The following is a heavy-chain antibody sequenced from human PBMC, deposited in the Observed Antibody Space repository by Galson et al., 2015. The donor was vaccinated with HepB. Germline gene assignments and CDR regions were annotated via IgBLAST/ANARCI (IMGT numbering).Heavy chain of an antibody. CDR3: ARGTHYYDSSGYFETKGIYYFDY. CDR2: INPSGGST. CDR1: GYTFTSYY. D-gene: IGHD3-22*01. J-gene: IGHJ4*02. Sequence: SVKVSCKASGYTFTSYYMHWVRQAPGQGLEWMGIINPSGGSTSYAQKFQGRVTMTRDTSTSTVYMELSSLRSEDTAVYYCARGTHYYDSSGYFETKGIYYFDYWGQGTLVTVSS. V-gene: IGHV1-46*03.